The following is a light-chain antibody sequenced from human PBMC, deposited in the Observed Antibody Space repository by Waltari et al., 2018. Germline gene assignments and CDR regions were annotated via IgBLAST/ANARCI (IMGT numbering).Light chain of an antibody. CDR3: CSYVGLGTYV. CDR2: EVT. Sequence: QSGLAQPASASGAPGQAITITCTGTRSDVGNYNLVSLYQQRPGKAPRLLIYEVTKRAPGTSDRFSASKSGNTASLSISGLQAQEDEADYYCCSYVGLGTYVFGTGTKVTV. V-gene: IGLV2-23*02. J-gene: IGLJ1*01. CDR1: RSDVGNYNL.